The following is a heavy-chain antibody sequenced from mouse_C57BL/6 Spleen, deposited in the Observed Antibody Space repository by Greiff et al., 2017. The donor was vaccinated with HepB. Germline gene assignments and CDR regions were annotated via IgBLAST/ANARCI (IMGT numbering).Heavy chain of an antibody. V-gene: IGHV8-8*01. CDR1: GFSLSTFGMG. J-gene: IGHJ2*01. D-gene: IGHD2-5*01. CDR3: ARTPPADYYSNFYFDY. Sequence: QVTLKESGPGILQPSQTLSLTCSFSGFSLSTFGMGVGWIRQPSGKGLEWLAHIWWDDDKYYNPALKSRLTISKDTSKNQVFLKIANVDTADTATYYCARTPPADYYSNFYFDYWGQGTTLTVSS. CDR2: IWWDDDK.